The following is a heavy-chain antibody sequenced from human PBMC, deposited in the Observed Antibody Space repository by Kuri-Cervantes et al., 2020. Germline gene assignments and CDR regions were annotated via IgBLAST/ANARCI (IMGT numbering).Heavy chain of an antibody. V-gene: IGHV3-30*18. CDR1: GFTFSSFG. CDR3: AKVGMVDV. CDR2: ISYDGSDK. J-gene: IGHJ6*02. D-gene: IGHD1-14*01. Sequence: GGSLRLSCAASGFTFSSFGMHWVRQAPGKGPEWVALISYDGSDKYYVDSVKGRFTISRDNSKNTLYLQMNSLRAEDTAVYYCAKVGMVDVWGQGTTVTVSS.